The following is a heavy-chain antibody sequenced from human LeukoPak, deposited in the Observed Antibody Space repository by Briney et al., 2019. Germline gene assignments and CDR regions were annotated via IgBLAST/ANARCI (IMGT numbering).Heavy chain of an antibody. CDR3: AKDGGTVCHVINYSFDS. CDR2: MCSDGSDK. Sequence: PGGSLRLSCAASRFTFSNYAMHWVRQAPGKGLEWVAIMCSDGSDKYHVNSVEGRFTISRDISKNTLYLQMNNLRTEDTAVYYCAKDGGTVCHVINYSFDSWGQGTLVTVSS. D-gene: IGHD1-1*01. J-gene: IGHJ4*02. CDR1: RFTFSNYA. V-gene: IGHV3-30*02.